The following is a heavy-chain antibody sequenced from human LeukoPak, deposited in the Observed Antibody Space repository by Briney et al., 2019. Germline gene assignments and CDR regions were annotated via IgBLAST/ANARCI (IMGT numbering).Heavy chain of an antibody. Sequence: GGSLRLSCAASGFTFSSYSMNWVRQAPGKGLEWVSSISSSSSYIYYADSVKGRFTISRDNAKNSLYLQMNSLRAEDTGVYYCVRGGTFRYSGTSGDYWGQGTLVTVSS. CDR2: ISSSSSYI. D-gene: IGHD1-26*01. CDR3: VRGGTFRYSGTSGDY. CDR1: GFTFSSYS. J-gene: IGHJ4*02. V-gene: IGHV3-21*01.